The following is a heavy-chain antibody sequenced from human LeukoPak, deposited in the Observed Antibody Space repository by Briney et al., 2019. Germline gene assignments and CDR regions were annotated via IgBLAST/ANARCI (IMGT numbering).Heavy chain of an antibody. D-gene: IGHD2-2*01. Sequence: ASVKVSCKASGYTFTGYYMHWVRQAPGQGLEWMGWINPNSGDTNYARKFQGRVTMTRDTSITTAYMDLSSLRSDDTAVYYCARRHRTVTSCYFDYWGQGTLVTVSS. V-gene: IGHV1-2*02. CDR2: INPNSGDT. CDR3: ARRHRTVTSCYFDY. CDR1: GYTFTGYY. J-gene: IGHJ4*02.